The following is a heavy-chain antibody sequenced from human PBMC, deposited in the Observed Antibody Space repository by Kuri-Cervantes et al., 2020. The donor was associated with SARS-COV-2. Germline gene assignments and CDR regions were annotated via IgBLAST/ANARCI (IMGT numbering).Heavy chain of an antibody. D-gene: IGHD2-2*01. J-gene: IGHJ3*02. V-gene: IGHV4-34*01. Sequence: SETLSLTCAVSGGSISSGGYYWSWIRQPPGKGLEWIGEINHSGSTNYNPSLKSRVTISVDTSKNQFSLKLSSVTAADTAVYYCARELDCSSTSCSSTKISPAAFDIWGQGTMVTVSS. CDR2: INHSGST. CDR3: ARELDCSSTSCSSTKISPAAFDI. CDR1: GGSISSGGYY.